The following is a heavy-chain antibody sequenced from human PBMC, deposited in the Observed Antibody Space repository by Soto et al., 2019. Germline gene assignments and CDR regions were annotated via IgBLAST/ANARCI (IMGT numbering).Heavy chain of an antibody. J-gene: IGHJ6*02. CDR1: GGSFNNDA. V-gene: IGHV1-69*10. CDR2: IIPIPDIT. D-gene: IGHD4-17*01. CDR3: ARGDYGDYHSYYYGMAV. Sequence: SVKVSCKASGGSFNNDAINWVRQAPGQGLEWLGGIIPIPDITEYAQKFQGRVILTADKSTGTAYMEMSSLRSEDTALYYCARGDYGDYHSYYYGMAVWGQGTTVTVSS.